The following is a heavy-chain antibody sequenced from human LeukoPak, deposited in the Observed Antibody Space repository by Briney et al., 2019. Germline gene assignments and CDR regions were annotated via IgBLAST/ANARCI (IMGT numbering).Heavy chain of an antibody. CDR1: GFTFSSYA. Sequence: GGSLRLSCAASGFTFSSYAMSWVRQAPGKGLEWVSAISGSGGSTYYADSVKGRFTISRDNSKNTLYLQMNSLRAEDTAAYYCARGGGVVVPAAHEPWGQGTLVSVSS. CDR3: ARGGGVVVPAAHEP. J-gene: IGHJ5*02. V-gene: IGHV3-23*01. CDR2: ISGSGGST. D-gene: IGHD2-2*01.